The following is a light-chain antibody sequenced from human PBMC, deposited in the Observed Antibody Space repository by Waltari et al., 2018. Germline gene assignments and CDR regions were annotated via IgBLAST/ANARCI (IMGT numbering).Light chain of an antibody. Sequence: EIVLTQSPCTLSLSPGERLTLPCRARQGVGKYLSWYQQRPGEAPRLLLYHTSIRATGIPDRFSGSGYGTDFSLTISRLEPEDFAVYYCQKYDFLPATFGQGTTVEIK. CDR1: QGVGKY. CDR3: QKYDFLPAT. J-gene: IGKJ1*01. V-gene: IGKV3-20*01. CDR2: HTS.